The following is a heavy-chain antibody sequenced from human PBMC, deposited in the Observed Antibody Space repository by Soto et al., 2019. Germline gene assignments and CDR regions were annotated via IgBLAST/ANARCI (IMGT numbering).Heavy chain of an antibody. CDR1: GGSISSGDYY. J-gene: IGHJ6*02. Sequence: SETLSLTCTVSGGSISSGDYYWSWIRQPPGKGLEWIGYIYYSGSTYYNPSLKSRVTISVDTSKNQFSLKLSSVTAADTAVYYCAGLVPAATRDYYYYGMDVWGQGTTVTVSS. D-gene: IGHD2-2*01. V-gene: IGHV4-30-4*01. CDR2: IYYSGST. CDR3: AGLVPAATRDYYYYGMDV.